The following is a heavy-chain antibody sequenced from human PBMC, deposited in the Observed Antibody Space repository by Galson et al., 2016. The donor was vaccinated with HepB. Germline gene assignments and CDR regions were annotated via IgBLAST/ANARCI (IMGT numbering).Heavy chain of an antibody. J-gene: IGHJ4*02. CDR3: ARQSIQWGYADY. CDR2: IHHTGST. Sequence: ETLSLTCTVSGDSIISTRYYWGVIRQPPGKGLEWVATIHHTGSTYYSPFLKSRLTISVDTSKNRFSLRLNTVTATDTAIYFCARQSIQWGYADYWDRGTLVTVSS. CDR1: GDSIISTRYY. D-gene: IGHD3-16*01. V-gene: IGHV4-39*01.